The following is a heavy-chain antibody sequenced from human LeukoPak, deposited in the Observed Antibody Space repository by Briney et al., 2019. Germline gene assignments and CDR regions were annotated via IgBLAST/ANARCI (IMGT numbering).Heavy chain of an antibody. Sequence: GRSLRLSCAASGFTFDDYAVHWVRQAPGKGLEWVSGISWNSGSIGYADSVKGRFTISRDNAKNSLYLQMNSLRAEDTALYYCAKDMRGFDYWGQGTLVTVSS. J-gene: IGHJ4*02. CDR3: AKDMRGFDY. CDR2: ISWNSGSI. CDR1: GFTFDDYA. V-gene: IGHV3-9*01.